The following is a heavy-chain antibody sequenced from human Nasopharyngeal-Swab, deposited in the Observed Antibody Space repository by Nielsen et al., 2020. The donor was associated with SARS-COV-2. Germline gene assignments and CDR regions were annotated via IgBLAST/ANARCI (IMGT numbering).Heavy chain of an antibody. D-gene: IGHD2-2*01. CDR2: IYYCGST. Sequence: SETLSLTCTVSGGSFSSAGYFWTWIRQHPGKGLEWIGYIYYCGSTYYNPSLKSRVTISVDTSKSHFSLKLSSVTAADTAVYFCARSMYCSSTSCRYYFDYWGQGTLVTVSS. V-gene: IGHV4-31*03. CDR1: GGSFSSAGYF. CDR3: ARSMYCSSTSCRYYFDY. J-gene: IGHJ4*02.